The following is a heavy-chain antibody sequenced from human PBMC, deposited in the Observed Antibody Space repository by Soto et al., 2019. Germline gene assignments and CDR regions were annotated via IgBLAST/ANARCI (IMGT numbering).Heavy chain of an antibody. D-gene: IGHD1-1*01. J-gene: IGHJ4*02. Sequence: QVQLVESGGGVVQPGGTLSLSCVGSGFTFSNYGMQWVRQAPGKGLEWVAVITYDGFNKGYADSVKGRFAVSRDNSKNLVYLQMNSLRSEDTAVYYCAKDGGTEGWKVDSWGQGTRVTVS. CDR1: GFTFSNYG. CDR2: ITYDGFNK. V-gene: IGHV3-30*18. CDR3: AKDGGTEGWKVDS.